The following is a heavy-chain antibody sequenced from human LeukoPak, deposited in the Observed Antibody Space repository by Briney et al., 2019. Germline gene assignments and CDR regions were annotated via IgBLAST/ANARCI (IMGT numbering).Heavy chain of an antibody. J-gene: IGHJ4*02. V-gene: IGHV4-39*01. CDR1: GGSISSSRYY. CDR2: IYYSGST. D-gene: IGHD5-24*01. Sequence: SETLSLTCTVSGGSISSSRYYWGWIRQPPGKGLEWIGSIYYSGSTYYNPSLKSRVTISVDTSKNQFSLKLSSVTAADTAVYYCARREDGRYTIDYWGQGTLVTVSS. CDR3: ARREDGRYTIDY.